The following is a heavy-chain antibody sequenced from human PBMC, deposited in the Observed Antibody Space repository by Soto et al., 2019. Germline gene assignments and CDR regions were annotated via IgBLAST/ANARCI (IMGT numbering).Heavy chain of an antibody. V-gene: IGHV3-23*01. CDR2: ISGSGGST. CDR1: GFTFSSYA. D-gene: IGHD6-13*01. Sequence: PGGSLRLSCAASGFTFSSYAMSWVRQAPGKGLEWVSAISGSGGSTYYADSVKGRFTISRDNSKNTLYLQMNSLRAEDTAVYYHAKVRTPYSSSWYYFDYWGQGTLVTVSS. CDR3: AKVRTPYSSSWYYFDY. J-gene: IGHJ4*02.